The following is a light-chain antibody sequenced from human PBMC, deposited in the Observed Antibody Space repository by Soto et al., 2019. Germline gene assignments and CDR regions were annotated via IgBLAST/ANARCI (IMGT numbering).Light chain of an antibody. V-gene: IGKV3D-15*01. J-gene: IGKJ4*01. CDR2: DAS. CDR1: QSVRTN. CDR3: QQYHNWVT. Sequence: EIVMTQSPGTLSVSPGEGATLSCGASQSVRTNLAWYQQKPGQAPRLLIYDASTRATGVPARFSGTGSGTEFTLTISILQSEDFAVYYCQQYHNWVTFGGGTKVDIK.